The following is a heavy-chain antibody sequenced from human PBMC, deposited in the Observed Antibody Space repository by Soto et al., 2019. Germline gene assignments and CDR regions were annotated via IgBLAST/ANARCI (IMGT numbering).Heavy chain of an antibody. CDR2: IYPGDSDT. J-gene: IGHJ4*02. V-gene: IGHV5-51*01. D-gene: IGHD6-13*01. CDR3: ARNPGYSSSWGAYFDY. CDR1: GYSFTSYW. Sequence: GESLKISCKGSGYSFTSYWIGWVRQMPGKGLEWMGIIYPGDSDTRYSPSFQGQVTISADKSISTAYLQWSSLKASDTAMYYCARNPGYSSSWGAYFDYWGQGTLVTVSS.